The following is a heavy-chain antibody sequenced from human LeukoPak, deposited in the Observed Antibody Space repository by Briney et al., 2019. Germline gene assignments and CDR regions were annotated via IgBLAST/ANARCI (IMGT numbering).Heavy chain of an antibody. J-gene: IGHJ4*02. Sequence: GASVKVSCKVSGYTLTELSIHWVRQARGKGLEWLGGFDPEDGETIYAQKFQGRVTMTEDASTDTAYMELRRLSSEATAVYYCATVPPGTSYDFWSGSEDWGQGTPVTVSS. D-gene: IGHD3-3*01. CDR1: GYTLTELS. CDR2: FDPEDGET. CDR3: ATVPPGTSYDFWSGSED. V-gene: IGHV1-24*01.